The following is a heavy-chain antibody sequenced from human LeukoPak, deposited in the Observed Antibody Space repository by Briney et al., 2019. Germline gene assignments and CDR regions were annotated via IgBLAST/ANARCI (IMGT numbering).Heavy chain of an antibody. CDR2: IYTSGST. V-gene: IGHV4-4*07. CDR3: ARGDSSGWYYFDY. Sequence: SETLSLTCTVSGGSISTYYWSWIRQPAGKGLEWIGRIYTSGSTDYSPSLKSRVTMSVDTSKNQSSLKLSSVTAADTAVYYCARGDSSGWYYFDYWGQGTLVTVSS. J-gene: IGHJ4*02. D-gene: IGHD6-19*01. CDR1: GGSISTYY.